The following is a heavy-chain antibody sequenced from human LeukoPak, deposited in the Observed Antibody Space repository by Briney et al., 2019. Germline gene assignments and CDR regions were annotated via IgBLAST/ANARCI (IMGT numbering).Heavy chain of an antibody. Sequence: GGSLRLPCAASGFTFSSYSMNWVRQAPGKGLEWVSSISSSSSYIYYADSVKGRFTISRDNAKNSLYLQMNSLRAEDTAVYYCARGGLRAYYFDYWGQGTLVTVSS. CDR3: ARGGLRAYYFDY. J-gene: IGHJ4*02. V-gene: IGHV3-21*01. CDR2: ISSSSSYI. D-gene: IGHD5/OR15-5a*01. CDR1: GFTFSSYS.